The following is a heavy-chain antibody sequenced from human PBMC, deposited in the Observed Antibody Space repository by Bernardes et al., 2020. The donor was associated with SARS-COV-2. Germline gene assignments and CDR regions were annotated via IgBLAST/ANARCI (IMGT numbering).Heavy chain of an antibody. Sequence: ASVQVSCKASGYTFISYDINWVRQATGQGLEWMGWMNPNTGGPGYAPKFQGRVTMTRNTSINTAYMELSSLRPEDTAVYYCARRGDDHGSGTQHVAGYWGQGTLVTVSS. CDR1: GYTFISYD. J-gene: IGHJ4*02. D-gene: IGHD3-10*01. V-gene: IGHV1-8*01. CDR3: ARRGDDHGSGTQHVAGY. CDR2: MNPNTGGP.